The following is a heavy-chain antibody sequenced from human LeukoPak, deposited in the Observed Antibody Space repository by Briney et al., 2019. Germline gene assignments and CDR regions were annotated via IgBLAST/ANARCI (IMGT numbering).Heavy chain of an antibody. CDR3: ARDFGDYYYGSGGFDY. J-gene: IGHJ4*02. Sequence: LSGGSLRLSCAASGFTFSSYAMHWVRQAPGKGLEWVAVISYDGSNKYYADSVKGRFTISRDNSKNTLYLQMNSLRAEDTAVYYCARDFGDYYYGSGGFDYWGQGTLVTVSS. CDR2: ISYDGSNK. V-gene: IGHV3-30*04. D-gene: IGHD3-10*01. CDR1: GFTFSSYA.